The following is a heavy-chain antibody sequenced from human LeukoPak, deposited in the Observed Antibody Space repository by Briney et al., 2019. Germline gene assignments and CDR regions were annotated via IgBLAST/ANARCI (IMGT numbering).Heavy chain of an antibody. J-gene: IGHJ6*02. CDR2: IYSGGST. CDR1: GFTVSSNY. D-gene: IGHD2-2*01. CDR3: ARDNSCSSTSCDYGMDV. Sequence: GGSLRLSCAASGFTVSSNYMSWVRQAPGKGLEWVSVIYSGGSTYYADSVKGRFTISRDNSENTLYLQMNSLRAEDTAVYYCARDNSCSSTSCDYGMDVWGQGTTVTVSS. V-gene: IGHV3-53*01.